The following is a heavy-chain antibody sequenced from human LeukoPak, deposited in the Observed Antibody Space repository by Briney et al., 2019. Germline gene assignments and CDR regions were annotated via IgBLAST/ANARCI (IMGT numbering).Heavy chain of an antibody. J-gene: IGHJ6*03. V-gene: IGHV1-18*01. CDR1: GYTFTSYG. Sequence: ASVKVSCKASGYTFTSYGISWVRQAPGQGLEWMGWISAYNGNTNYAQKLQGRVTMTTDTSTSTAYMELRSLRSDDTAVYYCARGTIDRLTGTTDYYYYYMDVWGKGTTVTVSS. D-gene: IGHD1-7*01. CDR3: ARGTIDRLTGTTDYYYYYMDV. CDR2: ISAYNGNT.